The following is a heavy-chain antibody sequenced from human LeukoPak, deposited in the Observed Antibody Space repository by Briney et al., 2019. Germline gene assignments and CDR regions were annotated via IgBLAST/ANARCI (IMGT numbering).Heavy chain of an antibody. CDR1: VGSISSGNW. V-gene: IGHV4-4*02. CDR2: IHHNGTA. J-gene: IGHJ6*02. Sequence: PSGTLSLTCAVSVGSISSGNWWSWVRQCPGKGLEWIGEIHHNGTANYNPSLKSRVTISADKFQNQFSLKLTSVTAADTAAYYCARDLKQQLESYYYYGMDVWGQGTTVTVSS. D-gene: IGHD6-13*01. CDR3: ARDLKQQLESYYYYGMDV.